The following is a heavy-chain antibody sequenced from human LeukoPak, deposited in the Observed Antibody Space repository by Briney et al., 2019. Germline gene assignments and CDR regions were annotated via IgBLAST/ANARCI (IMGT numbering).Heavy chain of an antibody. D-gene: IGHD2/OR15-2a*01. Sequence: SETLSLTCTVSGGSISTSSYYWGWIRQPPGEGLEWIGTIYYSGTTYYSPSLKSRVTISVDTYKSQFSLKLSSVTAADTAVYYCARHGSYFRLFDYWGQGTLVTVSS. CDR2: IYYSGTT. J-gene: IGHJ4*02. V-gene: IGHV4-39*01. CDR3: ARHGSYFRLFDY. CDR1: GGSISTSSYY.